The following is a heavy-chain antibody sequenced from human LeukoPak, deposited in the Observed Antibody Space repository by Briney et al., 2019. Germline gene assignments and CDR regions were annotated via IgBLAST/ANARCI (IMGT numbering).Heavy chain of an antibody. Sequence: ASVKVSCKASGYTFIGYYIHWVRQAPGQGLEWMGWINPSSGGTNYPQKFQGRVTMTRDTSLSTAYMGLSGLRSDDTAVYYCARGVVAATFYYYMDVWGKGTTVTVSS. CDR2: INPSSGGT. D-gene: IGHD2-15*01. J-gene: IGHJ6*03. V-gene: IGHV1-2*02. CDR3: ARGVVAATFYYYMDV. CDR1: GYTFIGYY.